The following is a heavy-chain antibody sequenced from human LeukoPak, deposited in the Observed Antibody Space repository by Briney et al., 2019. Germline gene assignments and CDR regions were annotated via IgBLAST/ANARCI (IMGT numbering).Heavy chain of an antibody. CDR1: GGSISSYY. CDR2: IYTSGST. V-gene: IGHV4-4*07. Sequence: PSETLSLTCTVSGGSISSYYWSWIRQPAGKGLEWIGRIYTSGSTNYNPSLKSRVTMSVDTSKNQFSLKLSSVTAADTAVYYCARAKSWLGVTYDYGMDVWGQGTTVTVSS. D-gene: IGHD3-10*01. J-gene: IGHJ6*02. CDR3: ARAKSWLGVTYDYGMDV.